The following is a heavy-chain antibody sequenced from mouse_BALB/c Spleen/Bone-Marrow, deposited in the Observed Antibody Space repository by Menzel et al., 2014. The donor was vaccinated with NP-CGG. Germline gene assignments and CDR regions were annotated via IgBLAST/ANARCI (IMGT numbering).Heavy chain of an antibody. CDR2: INPSTGYT. V-gene: IGHV1-7*01. Sequence: QVQLQQPGAELAKPGASVKMSCKASGYTFTSYWMHWVKQRPGQGLEWIGYINPSTGYTEYNQKFKDKATLTADKSSSTAYMQLSSLTSEDSAVYYCARSGGCDGFSYWGQGTTLTVSS. CDR1: GYTFTSYW. J-gene: IGHJ2*01. D-gene: IGHD1-1*01. CDR3: ARSGGCDGFSY.